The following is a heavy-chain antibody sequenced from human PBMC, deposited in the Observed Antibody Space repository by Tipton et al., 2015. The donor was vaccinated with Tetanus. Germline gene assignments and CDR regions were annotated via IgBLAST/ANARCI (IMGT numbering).Heavy chain of an antibody. CDR2: VHYSGST. Sequence: TLSLTCTVSGGPISSYYWTWIRQPPGRGLEWTGYVHYSGSTNYSPSLRSRVTLSVDTSKNQFSLKLSSVTAADTAVYYCARIGWLQQNKPAFDIWGQGTVVTVSS. J-gene: IGHJ3*02. CDR1: GGPISSYY. D-gene: IGHD6-19*01. V-gene: IGHV4-59*01. CDR3: ARIGWLQQNKPAFDI.